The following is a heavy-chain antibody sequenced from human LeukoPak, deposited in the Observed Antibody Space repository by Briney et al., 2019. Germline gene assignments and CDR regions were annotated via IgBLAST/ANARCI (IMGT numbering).Heavy chain of an antibody. J-gene: IGHJ4*02. V-gene: IGHV3-23*01. CDR1: GFTFSTYA. CDR3: GKGLRYSGIDY. D-gene: IGHD5-12*01. Sequence: GGSLRISCTASGFTFSTYAMNWVRQAPGKRLEWVSGISASDGSTYHADSVKGRFTISRDNSKNTLYLQMNSLRAEDTAVYYCGKGLRYSGIDYWGQGTLVTVSA. CDR2: ISASDGST.